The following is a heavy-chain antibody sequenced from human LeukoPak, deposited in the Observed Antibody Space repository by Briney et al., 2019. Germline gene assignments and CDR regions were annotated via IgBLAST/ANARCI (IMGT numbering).Heavy chain of an antibody. CDR1: GGSISSYY. CDR3: ARERRWLRWNWFDP. D-gene: IGHD5-12*01. J-gene: IGHJ5*02. Sequence: PSETLSLTCTVSGGSISSYYWSWIRQPPGKGLEWIGYIYYSGSTYYNPSLKSRVTISVDTSKNQFSLKLSSVTAADTAVYYCARERRWLRWNWFDPWGQGTLVTVSS. CDR2: IYYSGST. V-gene: IGHV4-59*12.